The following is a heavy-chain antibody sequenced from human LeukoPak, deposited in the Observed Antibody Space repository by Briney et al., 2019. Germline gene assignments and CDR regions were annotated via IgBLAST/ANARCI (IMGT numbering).Heavy chain of an antibody. Sequence: PSQTLSLTCTVSGGSISSGSYYWSWIRQPAGKGLEWIGRIYTSGSTNYNPSLKSRVTILVDTSKNQFSLKLSSVTAADTAVHYCARMVMRVRSSKNYYHYHMDVWDQGTTVTVSS. J-gene: IGHJ6*02. D-gene: IGHD4-17*01. CDR3: ARMVMRVRSSKNYYHYHMDV. V-gene: IGHV4-61*02. CDR2: IYTSGST. CDR1: GGSISSGSYY.